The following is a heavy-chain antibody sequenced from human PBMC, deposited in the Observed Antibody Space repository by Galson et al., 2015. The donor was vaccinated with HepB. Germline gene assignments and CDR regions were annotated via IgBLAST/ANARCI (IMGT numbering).Heavy chain of an antibody. CDR2: ISGSGGNT. CDR3: AKDVSEITIFGVVIPGFDY. V-gene: IGHV3-23*01. D-gene: IGHD3-3*01. J-gene: IGHJ4*02. Sequence: SLRLSCEASGFTFSSYAMSWVRQAPGKRLEWVSAISGSGGNTYYADSVKGRFTITRDNSKNTLYLQMNSLRAEDTAVYYCAKDVSEITIFGVVIPGFDYWGQGTLVTVSS. CDR1: GFTFSSYA.